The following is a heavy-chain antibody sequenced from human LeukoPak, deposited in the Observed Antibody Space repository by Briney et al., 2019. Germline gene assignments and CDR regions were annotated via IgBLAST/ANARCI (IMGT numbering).Heavy chain of an antibody. J-gene: IGHJ5*02. D-gene: IGHD3-16*02. CDR1: GFTFSSNL. Sequence: GGSLRLSCAASGFTFSSNLMNWVRQAPGKGLEWVSGISGSGGTTYYADSVKGRFTISRDNSKDTLYLQMNSLRAEDTAVYYCARVSGPRWGSYRRPNWFDPWGQGTLVTVSS. CDR3: ARVSGPRWGSYRRPNWFDP. V-gene: IGHV3-23*01. CDR2: ISGSGGTT.